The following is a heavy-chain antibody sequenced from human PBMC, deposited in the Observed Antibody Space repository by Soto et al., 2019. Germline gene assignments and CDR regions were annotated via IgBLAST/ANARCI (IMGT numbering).Heavy chain of an antibody. CDR1: GGSISSGGYS. Sequence: QLQLQESGSGLVKPSQTLSLTCAVSGGSISSGGYSWSWIRQPPGKGLECIGYIYHSGSTYYNPSITSRVTMSVDRSKNQFSLKRSSVPAADTAVYYCASPPPYYYGSGSYGSDPWGQGTLVTVSS. CDR2: IYHSGST. V-gene: IGHV4-30-2*01. CDR3: ASPPPYYYGSGSYGSDP. D-gene: IGHD3-10*01. J-gene: IGHJ5*02.